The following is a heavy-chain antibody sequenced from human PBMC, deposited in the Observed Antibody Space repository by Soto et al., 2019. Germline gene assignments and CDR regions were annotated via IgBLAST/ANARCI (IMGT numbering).Heavy chain of an antibody. D-gene: IGHD4-4*01. CDR3: AREKDHDYSINYAFDI. J-gene: IGHJ3*02. V-gene: IGHV1-69*01. CDR1: GGTFSSYA. CDR2: IIPIFGTA. Sequence: QVQLVQSGAEVKKPGSSVKVSCKASGGTFSSYAISWVRQAPGQGLEWMGGIIPIFGTANYAQKFQGRVTINADESTSTAYMELSSLRSEDTAVYYCAREKDHDYSINYAFDIWGQGTMVTVSS.